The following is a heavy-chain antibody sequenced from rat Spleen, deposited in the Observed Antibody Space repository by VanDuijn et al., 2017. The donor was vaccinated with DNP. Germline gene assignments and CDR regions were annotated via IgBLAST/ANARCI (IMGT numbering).Heavy chain of an antibody. Sequence: EMQLQESGPGLVKPSQSLSLTCSVTGYSITSHYWGWIRKFPGNKMEWVGHISYSGSTSYNPSPKSRFSIARDTSKNQFFLQLNSVTTEDTATYYCARLLIRGRGYFDYWGQGVMVTVSS. CDR1: GYSITSHY. CDR2: ISYSGST. D-gene: IGHD4-3*01. CDR3: ARLLIRGRGYFDY. J-gene: IGHJ2*01. V-gene: IGHV3-1*01.